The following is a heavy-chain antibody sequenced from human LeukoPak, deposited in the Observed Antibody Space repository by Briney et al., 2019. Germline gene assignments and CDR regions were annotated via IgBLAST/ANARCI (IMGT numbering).Heavy chain of an antibody. J-gene: IGHJ3*02. D-gene: IGHD3-10*01. CDR1: RYSFTTSL. Sequence: GESLKTLCNASRYSFTTSLHGLVRQMPVKGLEWIGIIYTGDSDSRYSPSFQGKVSISADKSISTPYLHWSSLKDSDTDMYYCARHLLWFGDSAFDIWGQGTIVTVSS. CDR3: ARHLLWFGDSAFDI. V-gene: IGHV5-51*01. CDR2: IYTGDSDS.